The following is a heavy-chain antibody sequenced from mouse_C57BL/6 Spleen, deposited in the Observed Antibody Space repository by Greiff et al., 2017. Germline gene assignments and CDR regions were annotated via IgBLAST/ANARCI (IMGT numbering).Heavy chain of an antibody. CDR2: IHPNSGST. CDR1: GYTFTSYW. D-gene: IGHD1-1*01. Sequence: QVQLQQPGAELVKPGASVTLSCKASGYTFTSYWMHWVKQRPGQGLEWIGMIHPNSGSTNYNEKFKSKATLTVDKSSSTAYMQLSSLTSEDSAVYYCARYYSSYVAGFAYWGQGTLVTVSA. J-gene: IGHJ3*01. V-gene: IGHV1-64*01. CDR3: ARYYSSYVAGFAY.